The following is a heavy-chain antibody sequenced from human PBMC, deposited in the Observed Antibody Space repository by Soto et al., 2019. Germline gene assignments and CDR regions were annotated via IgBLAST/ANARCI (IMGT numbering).Heavy chain of an antibody. D-gene: IGHD1-1*01. J-gene: IGHJ3*02. CDR3: ARVERGTATTVVDAFDI. CDR1: GGSVSSSSNYY. Sequence: QVQLQQWGAGLLKPSETLSLTCAVYGGSVSSSSNYYWSWIRQPPGKGLEWIGEMSHSGGTHFNRSLKSRVTRSVDTSKNQFSLKMSSVTAADTALYYCARVERGTATTVVDAFDIWGPGTMVTVSS. CDR2: MSHSGGT. V-gene: IGHV4-34*01.